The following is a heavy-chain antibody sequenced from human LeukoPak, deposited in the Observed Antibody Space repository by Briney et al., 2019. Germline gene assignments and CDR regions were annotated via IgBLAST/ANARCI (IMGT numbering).Heavy chain of an antibody. CDR3: ARAGRPIPDAFDI. Sequence: PGGSLRLSCAASGFTFSSYWMHWVRQAPGKGLVWVSRINSDGSSTSYADSVKGRFTISRDNAKNTLYLQMNSLRAEDTVVYYCARAGRPIPDAFDIWGQGTMVTVSS. V-gene: IGHV3-74*01. CDR1: GFTFSSYW. J-gene: IGHJ3*02. D-gene: IGHD1-26*01. CDR2: INSDGSST.